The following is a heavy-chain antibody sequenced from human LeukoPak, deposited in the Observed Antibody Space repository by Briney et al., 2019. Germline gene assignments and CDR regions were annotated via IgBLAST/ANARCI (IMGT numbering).Heavy chain of an antibody. CDR1: GGSISISSYY. CDR3: AGYCSGGSCYLDYGDYGTGVDY. CDR2: IYDSGST. V-gene: IGHV4-39*01. Sequence: SETLSLTCTVSGGSISISSYYWGWIRQPPGKGLEWIGSIYDSGSTYYNPSLKSRVTISVDTSKNQFSPKLSSVSAADTAVYYCAGYCSGGSCYLDYGDYGTGVDYWGQGTLVTVSS. D-gene: IGHD2-15*01. J-gene: IGHJ4*02.